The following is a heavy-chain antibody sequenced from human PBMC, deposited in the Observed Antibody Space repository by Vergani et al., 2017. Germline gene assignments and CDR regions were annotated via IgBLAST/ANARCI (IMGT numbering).Heavy chain of an antibody. D-gene: IGHD1-26*01. J-gene: IGHJ5*02. CDR1: GGSISSYY. CDR2: IYYSGST. Sequence: QVQLQASGPGLVKPSETLSLTCTVSGGSISSYYWSWIRQAPGKGLEWIGYIYYSGSTNYNPSLKSRVTISVDTSKNQFSLKLSSVTAADTAVYYCARIVGATSXFDPWGQGTLVTVSS. V-gene: IGHV4-59*01. CDR3: ARIVGATSXFDP.